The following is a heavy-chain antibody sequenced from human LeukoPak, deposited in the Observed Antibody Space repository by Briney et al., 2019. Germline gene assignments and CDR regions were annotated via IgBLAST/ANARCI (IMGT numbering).Heavy chain of an antibody. D-gene: IGHD2-15*01. V-gene: IGHV3-48*03. CDR2: MTSSGSTI. CDR1: GFTFSSYE. J-gene: IGHJ6*02. CDR3: ARDGYHYYGMDV. Sequence: PGGPLRLSCAASGFTFSSYEMNWVRQAPGKGLEWVSYMTSSGSTIYYADSVKGRFTISRDNAKKSLYLQMNSLRAEDTAVYYCARDGYHYYGMDVWGQGTTVTVSS.